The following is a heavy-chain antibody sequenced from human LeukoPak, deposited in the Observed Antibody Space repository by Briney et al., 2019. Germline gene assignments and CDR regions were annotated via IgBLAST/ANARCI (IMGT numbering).Heavy chain of an antibody. CDR3: ARDRPLYGMDV. CDR2: IYYSGST. Sequence: SETLSLTCTVSGGSISSYYWSWIRQPPGKGLEWIGYIYYSGSTNYNPSLKSRVTIPGDMSKNQFSLKLSSVTAADTAVYYCARDRPLYGMDVWGQGTTVTVSS. V-gene: IGHV4-59*01. CDR1: GGSISSYY. D-gene: IGHD6-6*01. J-gene: IGHJ6*02.